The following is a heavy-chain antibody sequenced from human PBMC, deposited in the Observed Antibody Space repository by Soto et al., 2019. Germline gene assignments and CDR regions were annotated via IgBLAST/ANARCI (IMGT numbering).Heavy chain of an antibody. CDR1: GFTFSSYD. CDR3: AGHGGQWLNWFDP. J-gene: IGHJ5*02. V-gene: IGHV3-48*01. D-gene: IGHD6-19*01. CDR2: ISSSSSTI. Sequence: EVQLVESGGGLVQPGGSLRLSCAASGFTFSSYDMNWVRQAPGKGLEWVSYISSSSSTIYYADSVKGRFTISRDNAKNSLYLQMNSLRAEDTAVYYCAGHGGQWLNWFDPWGQGILVTGSS.